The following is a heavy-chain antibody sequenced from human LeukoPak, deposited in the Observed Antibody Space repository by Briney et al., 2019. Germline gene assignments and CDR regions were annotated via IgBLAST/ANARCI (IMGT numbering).Heavy chain of an antibody. Sequence: SQTLSLTCTVSGGSISSGGHYWSWIRQPPGKGLEWIGYIYHSGSTYYNPSLKSRVTISVDTSKNQFSLRLSSVTAADTAVYYCARHQSYFDVLTGYSFDYWGQGTLVTVSS. CDR1: GGSISSGGHY. D-gene: IGHD3-9*01. J-gene: IGHJ4*02. CDR2: IYHSGST. CDR3: ARHQSYFDVLTGYSFDY. V-gene: IGHV4-30-2*03.